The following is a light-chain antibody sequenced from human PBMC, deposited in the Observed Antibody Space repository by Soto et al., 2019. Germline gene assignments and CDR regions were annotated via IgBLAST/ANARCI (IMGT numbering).Light chain of an antibody. CDR3: SSYTTSTTRII. J-gene: IGLJ2*01. CDR1: SSDVGSYNL. CDR2: EVS. V-gene: IGLV2-14*02. Sequence: QSALTQPASVSGSPGQSITISCTGTSSDVGSYNLVSWYQQHPGKAPKLMIYEVSNRPSGVSNRFSGSKSGNTASLTISGLQAEDEADYYCSSYTTSTTRIIFGGGTQLTVL.